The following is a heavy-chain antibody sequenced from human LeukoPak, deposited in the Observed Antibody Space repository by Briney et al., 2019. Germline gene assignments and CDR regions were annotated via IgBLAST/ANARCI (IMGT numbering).Heavy chain of an antibody. CDR1: GFTFSSYS. Sequence: PGGSLRLSCAASGFTFSSYSMNWVRQAPGKGLEWVSSISSSSSYIYYADSVKGRFTISRDNAKNSLYLQMNSLRAEDTAVYYCARGQEKLGSGWPLDYWGQGTLVTVSS. J-gene: IGHJ4*02. D-gene: IGHD6-19*01. CDR3: ARGQEKLGSGWPLDY. CDR2: ISSSSSYI. V-gene: IGHV3-21*01.